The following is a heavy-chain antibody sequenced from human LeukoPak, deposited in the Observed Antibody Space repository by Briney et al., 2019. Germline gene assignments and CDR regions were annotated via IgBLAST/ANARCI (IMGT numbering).Heavy chain of an antibody. Sequence: GGSLRLSCAASGFTLSSYGMHWVRQAPGKGLEWVAVISYDGSNKYYADSVKGRFTISRDNSKNTLYLQMNSLRAEDTAVYYCAKEQEKVLWFGELLSFDYWGQRTLVTVSS. CDR2: ISYDGSNK. J-gene: IGHJ4*02. D-gene: IGHD3-10*01. V-gene: IGHV3-30*18. CDR3: AKEQEKVLWFGELLSFDY. CDR1: GFTLSSYG.